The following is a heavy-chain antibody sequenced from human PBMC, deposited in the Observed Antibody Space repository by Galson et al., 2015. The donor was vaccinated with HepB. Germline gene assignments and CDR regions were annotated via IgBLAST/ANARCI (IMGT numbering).Heavy chain of an antibody. CDR3: AREDATITVAALEY. Sequence: LRLSCAASGFAFGNYGMHWVRQAPGKGLEWMALIWKGGSNKHYADSLKGRFRISRDNTKNTLFLEADSLRAEDTAVYYCAREDATITVAALEYWGQGVLVTVSS. CDR2: IWKGGSNK. J-gene: IGHJ4*02. CDR1: GFAFGNYG. D-gene: IGHD6-19*01. V-gene: IGHV3-33*01.